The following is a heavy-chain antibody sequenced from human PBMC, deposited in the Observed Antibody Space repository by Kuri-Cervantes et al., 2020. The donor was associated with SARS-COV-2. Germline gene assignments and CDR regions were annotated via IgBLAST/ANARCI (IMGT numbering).Heavy chain of an antibody. V-gene: IGHV4-34*01. J-gene: IGHJ6*03. Sequence: SQTLSLTCAASGFTFSSYAMSWVRQPPGKGLEWIGEINHSGSTNYNPSFKSRVTISVDTSKNQFSLKLSSVTAADTAVYYCARDQGGYYMDVWGKGTTVTVSS. CDR2: INHSGST. CDR1: GFTFSSYA. D-gene: IGHD3-16*01. CDR3: ARDQGGYYMDV.